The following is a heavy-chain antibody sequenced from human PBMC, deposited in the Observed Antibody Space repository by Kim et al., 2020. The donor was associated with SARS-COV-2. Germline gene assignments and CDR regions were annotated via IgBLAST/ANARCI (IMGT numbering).Heavy chain of an antibody. J-gene: IGHJ4*02. D-gene: IGHD6-19*01. CDR1: GFTFSSYD. V-gene: IGHV3-23*01. Sequence: GGSLRLSCPVSGFTFSSYDMSWVRQAPGEGLEWVSGISGSGGSTHYADSVKGRFTISRDNSKNTLYLQMNSLRVDDTAVYYCAKDGRSHTPGYWGQGTLVTVSS. CDR3: AKDGRSHTPGY. CDR2: ISGSGGST.